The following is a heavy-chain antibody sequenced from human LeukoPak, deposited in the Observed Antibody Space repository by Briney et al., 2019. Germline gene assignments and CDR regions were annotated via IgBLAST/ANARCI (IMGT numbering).Heavy chain of an antibody. D-gene: IGHD4-17*01. CDR1: GGSFSGYY. CDR3: ARKMRTTVTQDAFDI. CDR2: INHSGST. V-gene: IGHV4-34*01. Sequence: SETLSLTCAVYGGSFSGYYWSWIRQPPGKGLEWIGEINHSGSTNYNPSLKSRVTISVDMSKNQFSLKLSSVTAADTAVYYCARKMRTTVTQDAFDIWGQGTMVTVSS. J-gene: IGHJ3*02.